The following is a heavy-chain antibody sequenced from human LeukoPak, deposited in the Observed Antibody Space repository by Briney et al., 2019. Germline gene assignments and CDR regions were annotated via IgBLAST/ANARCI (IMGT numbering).Heavy chain of an antibody. V-gene: IGHV3-30*18. Sequence: PGRSLRLSCAASGFTFSSYGMHWVRQAPGKGLEWVAVISYDGSNKYYADSVKGRFTISRDNSKNTLYLQMNSLRAEDTAVYYCAKGGLGYCSSTSCYEWIDYWGQGTLVTVSS. CDR1: GFTFSSYG. D-gene: IGHD2-2*01. J-gene: IGHJ4*02. CDR2: ISYDGSNK. CDR3: AKGGLGYCSSTSCYEWIDY.